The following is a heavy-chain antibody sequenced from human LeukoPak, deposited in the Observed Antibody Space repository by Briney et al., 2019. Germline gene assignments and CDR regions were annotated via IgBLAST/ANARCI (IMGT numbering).Heavy chain of an antibody. CDR3: AKRHSYQLSWDYFDY. V-gene: IGHV3-33*03. J-gene: IGHJ4*02. Sequence: PGRSLRLSCAASGFTFSSYGMHWVRQAPGKGLEWVAFIRYDGSNKYYADFVKGRFTISRDNSKNTLYLQMNSLRAEDTAVYYCAKRHSYQLSWDYFDYWGQGTLVTVSS. CDR2: IRYDGSNK. CDR1: GFTFSSYG. D-gene: IGHD2-2*01.